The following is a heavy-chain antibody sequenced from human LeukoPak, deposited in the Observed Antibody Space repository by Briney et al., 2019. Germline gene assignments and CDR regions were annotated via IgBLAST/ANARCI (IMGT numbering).Heavy chain of an antibody. CDR2: IYYSGST. Sequence: PSETLSLTCTVSGGSISSSSYYWGWIRQPPGEGLEWIGSIYYSGSTYYNPSLKSRVTISVDTSKNQFSLKLSSVTAADTAVYYCARYGEGYFDWLARVPVWGKGTTVTISS. D-gene: IGHD3-9*01. J-gene: IGHJ6*04. CDR3: ARYGEGYFDWLARVPV. CDR1: GGSISSSSYY. V-gene: IGHV4-39*01.